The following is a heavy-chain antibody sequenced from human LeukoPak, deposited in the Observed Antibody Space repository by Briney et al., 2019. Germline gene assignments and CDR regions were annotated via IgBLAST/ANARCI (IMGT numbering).Heavy chain of an antibody. V-gene: IGHV1-18*01. Sequence: ASVKVSCKASGYTFTSYSISWVRQAPGQGLEWMGWVSSYNGNADYAQKFQGRVTMTTDTSTSTAYMELRSLRSDDTAVYYCARGSDYYDSSGYPPYFGDWGQGTLVTVSS. CDR3: ARGSDYYDSSGYPPYFGD. CDR2: VSSYNGNA. D-gene: IGHD3-22*01. CDR1: GYTFTSYS. J-gene: IGHJ4*02.